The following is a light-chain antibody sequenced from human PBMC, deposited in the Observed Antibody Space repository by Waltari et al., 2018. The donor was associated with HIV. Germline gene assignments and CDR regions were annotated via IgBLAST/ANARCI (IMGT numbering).Light chain of an antibody. CDR3: CSYADNYPVV. CDR2: DVN. Sequence: QSALTQPRSVSGSPGQSVTISCTGTSSDVGGYNYVPCYQHHPGKAPKFMIYDVNKRPSGVPDRFSCSKSGNTASLTISGLQAEDEADYYCCSYADNYPVVFGGGTKLTVL. J-gene: IGLJ2*01. V-gene: IGLV2-11*01. CDR1: SSDVGGYNY.